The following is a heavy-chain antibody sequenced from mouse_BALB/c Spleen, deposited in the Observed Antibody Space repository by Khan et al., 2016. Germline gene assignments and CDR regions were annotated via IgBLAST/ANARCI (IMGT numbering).Heavy chain of an antibody. J-gene: IGHJ3*01. Sequence: EVQLQESGPDLVKPSQSLSLTCTVTGYSITSGYSWHWIRQFPGNKLEWMAYIHYSGTTYYNPSLKSRISITRDTSKNQFFLQLNSVTTEDTATXSCASWFLSLFAYWGQGTLVPVSS. CDR2: IHYSGTT. V-gene: IGHV3-1*02. CDR1: GYSITSGYS. D-gene: IGHD2-2*01. CDR3: ASWFLSLFAY.